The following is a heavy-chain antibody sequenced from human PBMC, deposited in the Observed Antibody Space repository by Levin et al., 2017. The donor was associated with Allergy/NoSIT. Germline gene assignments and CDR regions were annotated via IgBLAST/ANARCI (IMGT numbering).Heavy chain of an antibody. V-gene: IGHV3-30*18. J-gene: IGHJ4*02. CDR1: GFTFSNYA. CDR2: ISYGGSNK. Sequence: GGSLRLSCAASGFTFSNYAMYWVRLAPGKGLEWVAGISYGGSNKYYADSVKGRFTISRDNSKNTVYLQMNSLRAEDTAVFYCAKERDSGAYNYWGQGTLVTVSS. D-gene: IGHD3-16*01. CDR3: AKERDSGAYNY.